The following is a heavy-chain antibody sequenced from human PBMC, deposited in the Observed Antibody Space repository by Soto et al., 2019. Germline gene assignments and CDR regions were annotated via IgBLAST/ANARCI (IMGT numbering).Heavy chain of an antibody. CDR1: GGTFSSYA. D-gene: IGHD6-19*01. V-gene: IGHV1-69*13. CDR3: ARAGSSGRFEYFQH. J-gene: IGHJ1*01. CDR2: ISPIFGTA. Sequence: AVKVSCKASGGTFSSYAISWVRQAPGQGLEWMGGISPIFGTANYAQKFQGRVTSTADESTSTAYMELRSLRSEDTAVYYCARAGSSGRFEYFQHWGQGTLVTVSS.